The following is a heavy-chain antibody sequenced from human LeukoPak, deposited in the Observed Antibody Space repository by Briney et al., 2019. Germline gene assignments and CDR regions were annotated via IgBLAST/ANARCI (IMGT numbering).Heavy chain of an antibody. CDR2: ISWNSGSI. CDR3: AKEWYYDSSGYGFDP. D-gene: IGHD3-22*01. CDR1: GFTFDDYA. J-gene: IGHJ5*02. V-gene: IGHV3-9*01. Sequence: PGRSLRLSCAASGFTFDDYAMHWVRQAPGKGLEWVSGISWNSGSIGYADSVKGRFTISRDNAKNSLYLQMNSLRSEDTAVYYCAKEWYYDSSGYGFDPWGQGTLVTVSS.